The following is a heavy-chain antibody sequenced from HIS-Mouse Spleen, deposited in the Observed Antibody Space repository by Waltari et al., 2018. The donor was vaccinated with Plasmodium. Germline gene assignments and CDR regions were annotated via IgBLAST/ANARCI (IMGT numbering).Heavy chain of an antibody. CDR1: GSTFSSYW. V-gene: IGHV3-7*01. Sequence: EVQLVESVGGLVQPVGSLRLSCAASGSTFSSYWMSWVRQAPGKGLEWVANIKQDGSEKYYVDSVKGRFTIARDNAKNSLYLQMNSLRAEDTAVYYCASSWYWYFDLWGRGTLVTVSS. CDR2: IKQDGSEK. J-gene: IGHJ2*01. D-gene: IGHD6-13*01. CDR3: ASSWYWYFDL.